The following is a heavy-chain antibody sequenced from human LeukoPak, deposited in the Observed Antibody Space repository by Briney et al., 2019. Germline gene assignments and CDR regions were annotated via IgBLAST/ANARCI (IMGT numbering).Heavy chain of an antibody. D-gene: IGHD1-26*01. CDR3: AKGGKWDVTPFDY. CDR1: GFTFTSYS. V-gene: IGHV3-23*01. J-gene: IGHJ4*02. Sequence: GGSLRLSCAASGFTFTSYSMNWVCQAPGKGLEWVSTISGGGGSTYYADSVKGRFTISRDNSKNTLYLQVNSLRAEDTAVYYCAKGGKWDVTPFDYWGQGTLVTVSS. CDR2: ISGGGGST.